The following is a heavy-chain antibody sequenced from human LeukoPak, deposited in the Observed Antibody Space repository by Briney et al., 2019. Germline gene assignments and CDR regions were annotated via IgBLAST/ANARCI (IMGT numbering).Heavy chain of an antibody. J-gene: IGHJ4*02. CDR3: AILPRRGYCSSTSCYAVDY. V-gene: IGHV3-23*01. D-gene: IGHD2-2*01. CDR1: GFTFSSYA. Sequence: GGSLRLSCAASGFTFSSYAMSWVRQAPGKGLEWVSAISGCGGSTYYADSVKGRFTISRDNSKNTLYLQMNSLRAEDTAVYYCAILPRRGYCSSTSCYAVDYWGQGTLVTVSS. CDR2: ISGCGGST.